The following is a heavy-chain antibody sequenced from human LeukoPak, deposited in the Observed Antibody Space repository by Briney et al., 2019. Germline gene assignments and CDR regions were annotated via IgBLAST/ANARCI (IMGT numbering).Heavy chain of an antibody. J-gene: IGHJ4*02. D-gene: IGHD5-24*01. CDR2: IIPILGIA. CDR1: GGTFSSYT. CDR3: ASRDGYNFDYFDY. V-gene: IGHV1-69*02. Sequence: SVKVSCKASGGTFSSYTISWVRQAPGQGLEWMGRIIPILGIANYAQKYQGRVTITADKSTSTAYMELSSLRSEDTAVYYCASRDGYNFDYFDYWGQGTLVTVSS.